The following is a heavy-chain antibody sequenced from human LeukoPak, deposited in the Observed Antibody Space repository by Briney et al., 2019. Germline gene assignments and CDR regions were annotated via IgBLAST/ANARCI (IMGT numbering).Heavy chain of an antibody. CDR1: GYTFTSYG. V-gene: IGHV1-18*01. D-gene: IGHD6-19*01. CDR3: AREGSGWPHPPYYYYYYGMDV. J-gene: IGHJ6*02. CDR2: ISAYNGNT. Sequence: GASVKVSCTASGYTFTSYGISWVRQAPGQGLEWMGWISAYNGNTNYVQKLQGRVTMTTDTSTSTAYMELRSLRSDDTAVYYCAREGSGWPHPPYYYYYYGMDVWGQGTTVTVSS.